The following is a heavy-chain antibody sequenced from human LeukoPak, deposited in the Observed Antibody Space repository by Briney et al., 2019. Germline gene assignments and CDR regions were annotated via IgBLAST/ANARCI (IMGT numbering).Heavy chain of an antibody. CDR3: ANCYDSSGFFAY. V-gene: IGHV7-4-1*02. Sequence: ASVKVSCKGSGYTFTKYAISWVRQAPGQGLEYMGWIDTNTGNPTYAQGFTGRFVFSLDTSVSTAYLQISSLKAEDSAIFFCANCYDSSGFFAYWGQGTLVTVSS. J-gene: IGHJ4*02. D-gene: IGHD3-22*01. CDR2: IDTNTGNP. CDR1: GYTFTKYA.